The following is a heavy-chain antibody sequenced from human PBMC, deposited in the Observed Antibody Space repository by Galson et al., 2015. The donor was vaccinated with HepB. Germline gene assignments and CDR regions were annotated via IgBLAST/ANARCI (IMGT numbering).Heavy chain of an antibody. CDR3: ARFPDPGYNYGYFDY. CDR2: ISSSSSYI. V-gene: IGHV3-21*01. CDR1: GFTFSSYS. J-gene: IGHJ4*02. Sequence: SLRLSCAASGFTFSSYSMNWVRQAPGKGLEWVSSISSSSSYIYYADSLKGRFTISRDNAKNSLYLQMNSLRAEDTAAYYCARFPDPGYNYGYFDYWGQGTLVTVSS. D-gene: IGHD5-18*01.